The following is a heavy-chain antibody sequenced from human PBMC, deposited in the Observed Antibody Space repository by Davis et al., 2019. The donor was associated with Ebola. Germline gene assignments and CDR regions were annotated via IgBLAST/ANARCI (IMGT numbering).Heavy chain of an antibody. CDR1: GYTFTTYV. CDR3: ARDAGGYSSSWRRYYYYGMDV. D-gene: IGHD6-13*01. CDR2: TSAYNGNT. V-gene: IGHV1-18*01. J-gene: IGHJ6*02. Sequence: ASVKVSCKASGYTFTTYVISWVRQAPGQGLEWMGWTSAYNGNTNYAQKLQGRVTMTTDTSTRTAYMELRSLRSDDTAVYYCARDAGGYSSSWRRYYYYGMDVWGQGTTATVSS.